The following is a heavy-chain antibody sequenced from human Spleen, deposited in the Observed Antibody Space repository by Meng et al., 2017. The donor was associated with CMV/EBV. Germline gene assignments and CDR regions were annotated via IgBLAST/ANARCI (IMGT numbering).Heavy chain of an antibody. CDR1: GNTFSDYD. V-gene: IGHV1-69-2*01. D-gene: IGHD3-16*01. CDR3: ATGRLFGVIIGFDS. J-gene: IGHJ4*02. Sequence: VSGNTFSDYDVHWLKQAPGKGLEWMGLVDPADGETVQAEKFQGRVTITADTATDTTYVEISSLRSEDTAVYYCATGRLFGVIIGFDSWGQGTLVTVSS. CDR2: VDPADGET.